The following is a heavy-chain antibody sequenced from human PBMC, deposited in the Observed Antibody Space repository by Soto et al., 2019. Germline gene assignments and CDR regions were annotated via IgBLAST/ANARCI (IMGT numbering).Heavy chain of an antibody. D-gene: IGHD3-10*01. CDR2: ISYDGSNK. CDR3: ARDFIGGPYYYGMDV. Sequence: GGSLRLSCAASGFTFSSYAMHWVRQAPGKGLEWVAVISYDGSNKYYADSVKGRFTISRDNSKNTLYLQMNSLRAEDTAVYDCARDFIGGPYYYGMDVWGQGTTVTVSS. V-gene: IGHV3-30*04. CDR1: GFTFSSYA. J-gene: IGHJ6*02.